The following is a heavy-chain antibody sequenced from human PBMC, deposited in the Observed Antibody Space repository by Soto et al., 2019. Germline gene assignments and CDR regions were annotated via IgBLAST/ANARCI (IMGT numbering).Heavy chain of an antibody. Sequence: PSETLCLTCTVAGGSIIGYYWSWIRQPPGKRLEWIGNISYSGSTNYNPSLKSRVTMSVDTSKNQFSLKLNSVTAADTAVYYCARRGYFDSWGQGTLVTVSS. J-gene: IGHJ4*02. CDR3: ARRGYFDS. V-gene: IGHV4-59*01. CDR2: ISYSGST. D-gene: IGHD3-10*01. CDR1: GGSIIGYY.